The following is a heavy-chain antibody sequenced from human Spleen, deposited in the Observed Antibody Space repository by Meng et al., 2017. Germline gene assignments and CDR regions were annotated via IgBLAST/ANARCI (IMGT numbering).Heavy chain of an antibody. J-gene: IGHJ4*02. CDR1: GGSFSDYY. V-gene: IGHV4-34*01. D-gene: IGHD4-11*01. CDR2: INHSGST. Sequence: VPLQQWGAALLKPSETLSLTCVVSGGSFSDYYWSWIRQPPGKGLEWIGEINHSGSTNYNPSLESRATISVDTSQNNLSLKLSSVTAADSAVYYCARGPTTMAHDFDYWGQGTLVTVSS. CDR3: ARGPTTMAHDFDY.